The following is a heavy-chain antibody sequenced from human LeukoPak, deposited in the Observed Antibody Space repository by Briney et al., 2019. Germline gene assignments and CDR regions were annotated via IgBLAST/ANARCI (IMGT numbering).Heavy chain of an antibody. V-gene: IGHV3-30*03. CDR2: ISYDGSNK. CDR1: GFTFSSYG. Sequence: PGGSLRLSCAASGFTFSSYGMHWVRQAPGKGLEWVAVISYDGSNKYYADSVKGRFTISRDNSKNTLYLQMNSLRAEDTAVYYCARHFRAFDPWGQGTLVTVSS. J-gene: IGHJ5*02. D-gene: IGHD3-3*02. CDR3: ARHFRAFDP.